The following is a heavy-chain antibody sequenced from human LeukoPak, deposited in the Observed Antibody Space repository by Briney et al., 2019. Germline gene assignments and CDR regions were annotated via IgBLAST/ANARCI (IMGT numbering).Heavy chain of an antibody. J-gene: IGHJ3*02. D-gene: IGHD5-24*01. CDR2: IYYSGST. V-gene: IGHV4-39*07. Sequence: SSETLSLTCTVSGGSISSSSYYWGWIRQPPGKGLEWIGSIYYSGSTYYNPSLKSRVTISVDTSKNQFSLKLSSVTAADTAVYYCATRNYRVGAFDIWGQGTMVTVSS. CDR3: ATRNYRVGAFDI. CDR1: GGSISSSSYY.